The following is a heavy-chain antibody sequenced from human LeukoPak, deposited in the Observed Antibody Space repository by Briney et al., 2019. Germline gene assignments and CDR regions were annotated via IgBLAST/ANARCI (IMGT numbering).Heavy chain of an antibody. Sequence: SETLSLTCAVYGVSFSGYYWSWIRQPPGKGLEWIGEINHSGSTNYNPSLKSRVTISVDTSKNQFSLKLSSVTAADTAVYYCARGGNPFWRGKSDYWGQGTLVTVSS. CDR3: ARGGNPFWRGKSDY. CDR1: GVSFSGYY. CDR2: INHSGST. J-gene: IGHJ4*02. D-gene: IGHD3-3*01. V-gene: IGHV4-34*01.